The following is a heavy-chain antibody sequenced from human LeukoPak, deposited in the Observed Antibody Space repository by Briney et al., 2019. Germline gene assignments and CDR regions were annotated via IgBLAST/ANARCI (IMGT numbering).Heavy chain of an antibody. Sequence: GASVKVSCKVSGYTLTELSMHWVRQAPGKGLEWMGGFDPEDGETIYAQKFQGRVTMTEDTSTDTAYMELSSLRSEDTAVYYCAKYFQWFATPNWFDPWGQGTLVTVSS. CDR1: GYTLTELS. V-gene: IGHV1-24*01. CDR2: FDPEDGET. D-gene: IGHD3-9*01. J-gene: IGHJ5*02. CDR3: AKYFQWFATPNWFDP.